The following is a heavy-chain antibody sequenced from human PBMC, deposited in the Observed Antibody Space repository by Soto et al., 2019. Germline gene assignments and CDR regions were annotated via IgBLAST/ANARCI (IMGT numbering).Heavy chain of an antibody. CDR1: GGTFSSYA. V-gene: IGHV1-69*01. J-gene: IGHJ5*02. CDR3: ARGRLGYCSSTRCQPGDWFDP. D-gene: IGHD2-2*01. Sequence: QVQLVQSGAEVKKPGSSVKVSCKASGGTFSSYAISWVRQAPGQGLEWMGGIIPIFGTANYAQKFQGRVTITADESKSTAYMELSSLRSEDTAVYYCARGRLGYCSSTRCQPGDWFDPWGQGTLVTASS. CDR2: IIPIFGTA.